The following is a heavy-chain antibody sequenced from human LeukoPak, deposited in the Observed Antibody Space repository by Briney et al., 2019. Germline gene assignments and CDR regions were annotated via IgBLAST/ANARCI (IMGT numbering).Heavy chain of an antibody. V-gene: IGHV3-53*01. CDR2: IYSGGST. D-gene: IGHD6-13*01. CDR1: GFTFSNYG. J-gene: IGHJ4*02. CDR3: ARGIAAAGSYDY. Sequence: PGGSLRLSCAASGFTFSNYGMHWVRQAPGKGLEWVSVIYSGGSTYYVDSVKGRFTISRDNSKNTLYLQMNSLRAEDTAVYYCARGIAAAGSYDYWGQGTLVTVSS.